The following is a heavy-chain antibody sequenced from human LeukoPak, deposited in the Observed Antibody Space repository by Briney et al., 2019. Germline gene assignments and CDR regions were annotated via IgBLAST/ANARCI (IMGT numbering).Heavy chain of an antibody. V-gene: IGHV3-7*01. CDR1: GFTFSNYW. D-gene: IGHD6-19*01. CDR2: INQDGRIK. CDR3: ARILPGAVGDVLDL. J-gene: IGHJ3*01. Sequence: GGSLRLSCAASGFTFSNYWMNWVRRAPGRGREWVANINQDGRIKYSVGSVMGRFTISRDNAENSLYLQMNRLRDEDTAVYYCARILPGAVGDVLDLWGQGTKVTVTS.